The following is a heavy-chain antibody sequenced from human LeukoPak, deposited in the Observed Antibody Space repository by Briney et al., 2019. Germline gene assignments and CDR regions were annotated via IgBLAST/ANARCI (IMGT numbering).Heavy chain of an antibody. J-gene: IGHJ3*01. CDR2: INSDGSST. V-gene: IGHV3-74*01. CDR1: GFTFSSYW. D-gene: IGHD5-18*01. CDR3: TTLRPYIQPR. Sequence: PGGSLRLSCAASGFTFSSYWMHWVRQAPGKGLVWVSRINSDGSSTSYADPVKGRFTISRDNAKNTLYLQMNSLKTEDTAVYYCTTLRPYIQPRWGQGTMVTVSS.